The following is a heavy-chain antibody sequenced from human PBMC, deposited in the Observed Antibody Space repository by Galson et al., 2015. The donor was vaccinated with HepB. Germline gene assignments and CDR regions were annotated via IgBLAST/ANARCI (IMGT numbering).Heavy chain of an antibody. CDR1: GYTLTELS. V-gene: IGHV1-24*01. CDR2: FDPEDGET. Sequence: SVKVSCKVSGYTLTELSMHWVRQAPGKGLEWMGGFDPEDGETIYAQKFQGRVTMTEDTSTDTAYMELSSLRSEDTAVYYCATDLYRQQLEGSWFDPWGQGTLVTVSS. CDR3: ATDLYRQQLEGSWFDP. D-gene: IGHD6-13*01. J-gene: IGHJ5*02.